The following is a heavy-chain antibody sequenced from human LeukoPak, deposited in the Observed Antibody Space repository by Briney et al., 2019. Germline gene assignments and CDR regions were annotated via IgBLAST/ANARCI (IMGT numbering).Heavy chain of an antibody. CDR1: GFTFSSYE. Sequence: GGSLRLSCAASGFTFSSYEMNWVRQAPGKGLEWVSYISSSGSTIYYADSVKGRFTISRDNAKNSLYLQMNSLRAEDTAVYYCARLSTVFGVVIRGSYFDYWGQGTLVTVSS. CDR2: ISSSGSTI. V-gene: IGHV3-48*03. D-gene: IGHD3-3*01. J-gene: IGHJ4*02. CDR3: ARLSTVFGVVIRGSYFDY.